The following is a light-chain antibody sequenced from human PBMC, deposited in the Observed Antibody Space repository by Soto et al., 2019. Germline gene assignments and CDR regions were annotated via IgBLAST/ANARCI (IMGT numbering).Light chain of an antibody. CDR1: PSVGSRY. Sequence: EIVLTQSPGTLSLSPGERATLSLRASPSVGSRYLAWYQQKPGQAPRLLLYGASSRATGIPDRFSGSGSGTGFNVTVSRLETEEFAVYYCHAYGRSPWTVGQGTKVEIK. J-gene: IGKJ1*01. CDR2: GAS. CDR3: HAYGRSPWT. V-gene: IGKV3-20*01.